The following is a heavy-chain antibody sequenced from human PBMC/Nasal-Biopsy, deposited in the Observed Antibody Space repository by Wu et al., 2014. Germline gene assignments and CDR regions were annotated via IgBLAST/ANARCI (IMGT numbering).Heavy chain of an antibody. CDR1: GVC. Sequence: GVCVTWIRQPPEKAPEWLARIDWDDDEFYSASLRTRLTISKDTSSSQVVLTMTNMDPMDTATYYCVHIPLDRRGVXKWGQGILVIVSS. CDR2: IDWDDDE. V-gene: IGHV2-70*12. CDR3: VHIPLDRRGVXK. J-gene: IGHJ4*02. D-gene: IGHD6-13*01.